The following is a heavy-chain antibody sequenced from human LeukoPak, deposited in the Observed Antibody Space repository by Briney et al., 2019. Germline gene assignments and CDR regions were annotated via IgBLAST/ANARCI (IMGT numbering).Heavy chain of an antibody. J-gene: IGHJ3*02. CDR3: ARPRTTSSSPNAFDI. Sequence: ASVKVSCKTSGYTFTGYYIHWVRQAPGQGLEWMGWISAYNGNTNYAQKLQGRVTMTTDTSTSTAYMELRSLRSDDTAVYYCARPRTTSSSPNAFDIWGQGTMVTVSS. CDR2: ISAYNGNT. D-gene: IGHD6-6*01. CDR1: GYTFTGYY. V-gene: IGHV1-18*04.